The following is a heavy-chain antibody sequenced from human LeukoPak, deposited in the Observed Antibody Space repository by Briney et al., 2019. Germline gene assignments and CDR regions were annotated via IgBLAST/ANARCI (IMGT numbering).Heavy chain of an antibody. J-gene: IGHJ4*02. V-gene: IGHV1-2*02. D-gene: IGHD6-19*01. Sequence: ASVKVSCKASGYTFTAYYMHWVRQAPGRGLEWMGWINPNSGGTNYAQKLQGRVTMTRDTSISTVYMELSRLRSDDTAVYYCARDFPSSGWYHPFDYWGQGILVTVSS. CDR2: INPNSGGT. CDR3: ARDFPSSGWYHPFDY. CDR1: GYTFTAYY.